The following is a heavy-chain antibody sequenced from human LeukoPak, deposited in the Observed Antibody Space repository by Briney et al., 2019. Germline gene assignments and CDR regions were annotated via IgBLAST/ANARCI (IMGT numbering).Heavy chain of an antibody. D-gene: IGHD4-11*01. CDR2: VYHSGIT. V-gene: IGHV4-39*07. CDR3: AREWQYQFDY. J-gene: IGHJ4*02. Sequence: SETLSLTCTVSGGSITNTSYYWAWIRQPPGEGLEWIGSVYHSGITYYTPSLKSRVSISVDTSKNQFSLKVTSVTAADTAVYYCAREWQYQFDYWGQGSLVTVSS. CDR1: GGSITNTSYY.